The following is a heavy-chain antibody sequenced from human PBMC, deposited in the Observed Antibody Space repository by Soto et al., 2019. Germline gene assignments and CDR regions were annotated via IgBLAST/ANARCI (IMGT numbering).Heavy chain of an antibody. D-gene: IGHD3-22*01. CDR3: ARPYYYDSSGLNWFDP. Sequence: ASVKVSCKASGYTFTSYGISWVRQAPGQGLEWMGWISAYNGNTNYAQKLQGRVTMTTDTSTSTAYMELRSLRSDDTAVYYCARPYYYDSSGLNWFDPWGQGTRVTVSS. J-gene: IGHJ5*02. CDR1: GYTFTSYG. CDR2: ISAYNGNT. V-gene: IGHV1-18*01.